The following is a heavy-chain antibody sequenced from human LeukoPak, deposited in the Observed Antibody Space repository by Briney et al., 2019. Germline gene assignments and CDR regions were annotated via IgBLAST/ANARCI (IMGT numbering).Heavy chain of an antibody. J-gene: IGHJ5*02. CDR1: GFTFSSYW. CDR3: AREPEGFWSEGWFDP. D-gene: IGHD3-3*01. V-gene: IGHV3-74*01. CDR2: INSDGSST. Sequence: GSLRLSCAASGFTFSSYWMQWVRQAPGKGLVWVSRINSDGSSTSYADSVKGRFTISTDNAKNTLYLQMNSLRAEDTAVYYCAREPEGFWSEGWFDPWGQGTLVTVSS.